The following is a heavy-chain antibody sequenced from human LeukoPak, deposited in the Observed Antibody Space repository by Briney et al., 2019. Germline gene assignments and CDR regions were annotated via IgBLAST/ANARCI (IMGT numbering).Heavy chain of an antibody. CDR2: IWYDGSNK. Sequence: GGSLRLSCAASGFTFSSYSMNWVRQAPGKGLEWVAVIWYDGSNKYYADSVKGRSTISRDNSKNTLYLQMNSLRAEDTAVYYCARDPSLYSSSWVGRYYYGMDVWGQGTTVTVSS. J-gene: IGHJ6*02. V-gene: IGHV3-33*08. CDR1: GFTFSSYS. D-gene: IGHD6-13*01. CDR3: ARDPSLYSSSWVGRYYYGMDV.